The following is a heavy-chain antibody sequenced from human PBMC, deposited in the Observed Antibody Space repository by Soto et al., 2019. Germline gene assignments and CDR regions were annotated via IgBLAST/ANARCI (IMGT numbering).Heavy chain of an antibody. V-gene: IGHV1-69*04. D-gene: IGHD3-22*01. J-gene: IGHJ1*01. CDR3: ARDPDYYDSSGYYPEYFQH. CDR2: IIPILGIA. CDR1: GGTFSSYT. Sequence: SVKVSCKASGGTFSSYTISWVRQAPGQGLEWMGRIIPILGIANYAQKFQGRVTITADKSTSTAYMELSSLRSEDTAVYYCARDPDYYDSSGYYPEYFQHWGQGTLVTVSS.